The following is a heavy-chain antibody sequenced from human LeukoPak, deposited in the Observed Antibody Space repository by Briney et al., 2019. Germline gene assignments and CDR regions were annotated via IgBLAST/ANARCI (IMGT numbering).Heavy chain of an antibody. CDR1: GGTFSSYA. J-gene: IGHJ4*02. CDR3: ATVPGYCSGGSCYSHRFDY. V-gene: IGHV1-24*01. CDR2: FDPEDGET. Sequence: GASVKVSCKASGGTFSSYAISWVRQAPGQGLEWMGGFDPEDGETIYAQKFQGRVTMTEDTSTDTAYMELSSLRSEDTAVYYCATVPGYCSGGSCYSHRFDYWGQGTLVTVSS. D-gene: IGHD2-15*01.